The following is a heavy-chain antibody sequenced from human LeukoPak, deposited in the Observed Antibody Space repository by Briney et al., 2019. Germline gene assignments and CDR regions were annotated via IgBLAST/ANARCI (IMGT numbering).Heavy chain of an antibody. J-gene: IGHJ6*02. Sequence: SETLSLTCTVSGGSINSYYWSWIRQPPGKGLEWVGYIYYSGNTNYNPSLKSRVTVSVDTSKKQFSLKLSLVTAADTAVYYCARNGAAAGNYYYYGMDVWGQGTTLTVSS. V-gene: IGHV4-59*01. CDR3: ARNGAAAGNYYYYGMDV. D-gene: IGHD6-13*01. CDR1: GGSINSYY. CDR2: IYYSGNT.